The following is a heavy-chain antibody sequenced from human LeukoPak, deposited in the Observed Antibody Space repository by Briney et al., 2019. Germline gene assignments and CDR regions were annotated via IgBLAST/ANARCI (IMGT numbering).Heavy chain of an antibody. J-gene: IGHJ4*02. D-gene: IGHD6-13*01. CDR2: IYYSGST. V-gene: IGHV4-31*03. Sequence: SETLSLTCTVSGGSISSGGYYWSWIRQHPGKGLEWIGYIYYSGSTYYNPSLKSRVTISVDTSKNQFSLKLSSVTAADTAVYYCARHPVARQLVPYFDYWGQGTLVTVSS. CDR3: ARHPVARQLVPYFDY. CDR1: GGSISSGGYY.